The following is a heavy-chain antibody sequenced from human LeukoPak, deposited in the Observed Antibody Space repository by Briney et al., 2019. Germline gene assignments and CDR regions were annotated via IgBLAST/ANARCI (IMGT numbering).Heavy chain of an antibody. V-gene: IGHV3-20*04. CDR3: ARATSSSGYYYYYMDV. CDR1: GFTFDDYG. Sequence: GGSLRLSCAASGFTFDDYGMSWVRQAPGKGLEWVSGITWNGGSTGYADSVKGRFTISRDSAKNSLYLQMNSLRDEDTALYYCARATSSSGYYYYYMDVWGKGTTVTVSS. J-gene: IGHJ6*03. CDR2: ITWNGGST. D-gene: IGHD6-6*01.